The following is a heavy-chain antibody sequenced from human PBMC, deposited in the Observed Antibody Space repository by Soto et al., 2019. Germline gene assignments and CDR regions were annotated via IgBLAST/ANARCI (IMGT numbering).Heavy chain of an antibody. J-gene: IGHJ6*02. CDR3: ATAEVGITIFGVASGMDV. CDR2: ISYDGSNK. V-gene: IGHV3-30*03. D-gene: IGHD3-3*01. Sequence: QVQLVESGGGVVQPGRSLRLSCAASGFTFSSYGMHWVRQAPGKGLEWVAGISYDGSNKYYADSVKGRFTISRDNSKNTLYLQRNSLRAEDTAVYYCATAEVGITIFGVASGMDVWGQGTTVTVSS. CDR1: GFTFSSYG.